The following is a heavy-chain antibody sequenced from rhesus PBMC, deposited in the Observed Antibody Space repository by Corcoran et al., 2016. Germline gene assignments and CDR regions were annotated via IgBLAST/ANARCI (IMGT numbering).Heavy chain of an antibody. Sequence: QVQLPESGLGLVKPSATPSPTVAVYGGAISDYYYLSWIRKHPGKGMEWIGQIYCGSGSTYYNPSLKCRVTVSKDPSKNQFSLKLSSVTAADTAVYYCARGVYEYSNSKYFDYWGQGVLVTVSS. CDR2: IYCGSGST. CDR1: GGAISDYYY. D-gene: IGHD4-23*01. J-gene: IGHJ4*01. CDR3: ARGVYEYSNSKYFDY. V-gene: IGHV4-143*01.